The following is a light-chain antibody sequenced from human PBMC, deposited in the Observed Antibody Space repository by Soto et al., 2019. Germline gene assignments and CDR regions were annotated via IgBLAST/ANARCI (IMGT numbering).Light chain of an antibody. J-gene: IGLJ1*01. CDR1: SSNIGAGYD. CDR3: SSYTSRSTLV. Sequence: QSALTQPPSVSGAPGQRVTISCTGSSSNIGAGYDVHWYQQLPGTAPKLLIYGNSNRPSGVPDRFSGSKSGTSASLAITGLQAEDEADYYCSSYTSRSTLVFGTGTKLTVL. CDR2: GNS. V-gene: IGLV1-40*01.